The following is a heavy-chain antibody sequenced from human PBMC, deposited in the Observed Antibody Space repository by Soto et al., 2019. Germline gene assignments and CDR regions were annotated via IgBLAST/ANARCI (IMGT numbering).Heavy chain of an antibody. V-gene: IGHV3-21*06. CDR2: ISSSSSYI. CDR3: ARDSGEMSAV. J-gene: IGHJ4*02. Sequence: GGSLRLSCTGSGFTFSSSTMTWFRQGPGKGLEWVSSISSSSSYIYFADSLKGRFTISRDNAKNSLYLQMNSLRAEDTAVYYCARDSGEMSAVWGQGTQVTVSS. D-gene: IGHD3-10*01. CDR1: GFTFSSST.